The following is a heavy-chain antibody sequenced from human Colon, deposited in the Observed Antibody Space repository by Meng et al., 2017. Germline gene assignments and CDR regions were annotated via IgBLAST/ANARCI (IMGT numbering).Heavy chain of an antibody. J-gene: IGHJ5*01. CDR1: GYTFTGYY. D-gene: IGHD5-18*01. CDR2: VSPNSGVT. V-gene: IGHV1-2*02. Sequence: ASVKVSRKTSGYTFTGYYIYWVRQAPGQGLEWMGWVSPNSGVTNYAQKFQGRVTMTRDTSISTAYMELSRLRSDDTAIYYCTRGYSYGWFDSWGQGTLVTVSS. CDR3: TRGYSYGWFDS.